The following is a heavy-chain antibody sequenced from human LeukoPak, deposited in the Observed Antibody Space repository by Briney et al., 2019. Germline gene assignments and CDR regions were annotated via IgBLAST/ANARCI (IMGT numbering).Heavy chain of an antibody. CDR2: INHSGST. V-gene: IGHV4-34*01. CDR3: ARGRKPIFDY. D-gene: IGHD1-14*01. CDR1: GGSFSGYY. Sequence: SETLSLTCAVYGGSFSGYYWSWIRQPPGKGLEWIGEINHSGSTNHNPSLKSRVPISVDTSKNQFSLKLSSVTAADTAVYYCARGRKPIFDYWGQGTLVTVSS. J-gene: IGHJ4*02.